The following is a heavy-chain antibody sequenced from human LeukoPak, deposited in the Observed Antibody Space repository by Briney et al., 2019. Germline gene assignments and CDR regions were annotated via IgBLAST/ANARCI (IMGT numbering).Heavy chain of an antibody. V-gene: IGHV4-34*01. CDR2: INHSGST. CDR1: GGSFSGYY. CDR3: ARGRPSHVPKQWLVPTAGYYFDY. D-gene: IGHD6-19*01. J-gene: IGHJ4*02. Sequence: PSETLSLTCAVYGGSFSGYYWSWLRQPPGKGLEWIGEINHSGSTNYNPSLKSRVTISVDTSKNQFSLKLSSVTAADTAVYYCARGRPSHVPKQWLVPTAGYYFDYWGQGTLVTVSS.